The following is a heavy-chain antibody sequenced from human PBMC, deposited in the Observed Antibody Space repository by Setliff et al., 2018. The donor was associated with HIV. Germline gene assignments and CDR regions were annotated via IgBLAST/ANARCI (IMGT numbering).Heavy chain of an antibody. Sequence: SVKVSCKASGFTFNHYAISWVRQAPGQGLEWMGGIIPILGIANYAQKFQDRVTISTDESTTTAYMELSSLRSEDTAVYYCARFGDGYNIDDFDIWGPGTMVTVSS. CDR3: ARFGDGYNIDDFDI. D-gene: IGHD3-3*01. V-gene: IGHV1-69*10. CDR1: GFTFNHYA. J-gene: IGHJ3*02. CDR2: IIPILGIA.